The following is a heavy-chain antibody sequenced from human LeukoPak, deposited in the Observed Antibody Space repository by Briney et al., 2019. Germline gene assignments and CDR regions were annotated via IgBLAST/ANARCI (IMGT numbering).Heavy chain of an antibody. CDR1: GFSLSSYA. CDR2: VSFDGRNK. CDR3: VRIVGHTTTDF. Sequence: GRSLRLSCEASGFSLSSYAFHWVRQAPGKGLEWVSFVSFDGRNKNYADSVRGRFTISRDNSKNTLYLQMNSVTYEDTAVYFCVRIVGHTTTDFWGQGTIVTVSS. J-gene: IGHJ4*02. D-gene: IGHD1-26*01. V-gene: IGHV3-30-3*01.